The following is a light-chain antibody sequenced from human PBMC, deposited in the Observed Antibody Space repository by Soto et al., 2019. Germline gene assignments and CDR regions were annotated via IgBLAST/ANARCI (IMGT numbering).Light chain of an antibody. J-gene: IGKJ2*01. CDR3: QQYNSS. CDR2: DVS. CDR1: QSINNL. V-gene: IGKV1-5*01. Sequence: DVQMTQSPSTLSASVGDRVTITCRASQSINNLLAWYQQKPGKAPKFLIYDVSTLESGVPSRFSGSGSGTEFTLTISSLQPEDFATYYYQQYNSSFGQGTKVDIK.